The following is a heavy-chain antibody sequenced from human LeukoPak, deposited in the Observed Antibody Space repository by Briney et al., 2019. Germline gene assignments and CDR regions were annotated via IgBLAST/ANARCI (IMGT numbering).Heavy chain of an antibody. CDR1: AFSFGNYA. D-gene: IGHD4-23*01. V-gene: IGHV3-23*01. Sequence: PGGSLRLSCAASAFSFGNYAMIWVRQAPGKGLEWVSAISSSGGSTFYADSVKGRFTISRDNSKNTLYLQMNSLRAGDTAVYYCAKDLNSGNPRGVFDYWGQGTLVTVSS. CDR3: AKDLNSGNPRGVFDY. J-gene: IGHJ4*02. CDR2: ISSSGGST.